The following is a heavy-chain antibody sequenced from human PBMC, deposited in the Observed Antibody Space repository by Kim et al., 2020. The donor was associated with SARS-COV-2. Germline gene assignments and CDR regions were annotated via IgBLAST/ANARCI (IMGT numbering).Heavy chain of an antibody. Sequence: SETLSLTCAVYGGSFSGYYWSWIRQPPGKGLEWIGEINHSGSTNYNPSLKSRVTISVDTSKNQFSLKLSSVTAADTAVYYCARGGIAARPGPYTWFDPWG. D-gene: IGHD6-6*01. CDR3: ARGGIAARPGPYTWFDP. CDR1: GGSFSGYY. J-gene: IGHJ5*02. V-gene: IGHV4-34*01. CDR2: INHSGST.